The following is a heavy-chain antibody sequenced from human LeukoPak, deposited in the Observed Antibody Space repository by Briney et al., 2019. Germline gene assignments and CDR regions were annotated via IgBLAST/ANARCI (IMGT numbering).Heavy chain of an antibody. CDR3: ARRPSGFDP. CDR1: GGSINSSTYY. Sequence: SGTLSLTCNISGGSINSSTYYWGWIRQPPGKGLEWIGSIYYTGSTYYNPSLKGRVTISVDTSKNQFSLKVSSVTAADTAVYYCARRPSGFDPWGQGTLVTVSS. CDR2: IYYTGST. J-gene: IGHJ5*02. V-gene: IGHV4-39*07. D-gene: IGHD3-10*01.